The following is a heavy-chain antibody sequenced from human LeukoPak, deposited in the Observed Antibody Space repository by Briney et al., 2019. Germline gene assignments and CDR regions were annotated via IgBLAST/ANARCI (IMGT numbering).Heavy chain of an antibody. Sequence: PGGSLRLSCAASGFTFSRYWMSWVRQAPGKGLEWVANIKQAGSENSYVDSVKGRFTISRDNAKSSLYLQMSSLRAEDTAVYYCARDFVQYTSSSGYFDCWGQGTLVTVSS. V-gene: IGHV3-7*01. D-gene: IGHD6-6*01. CDR2: IKQAGSEN. CDR1: GFTFSRYW. CDR3: ARDFVQYTSSSGYFDC. J-gene: IGHJ4*02.